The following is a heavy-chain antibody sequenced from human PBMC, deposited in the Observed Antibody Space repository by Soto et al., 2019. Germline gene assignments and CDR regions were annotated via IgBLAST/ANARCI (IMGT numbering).Heavy chain of an antibody. CDR3: ARVSFETSGYADY. D-gene: IGHD3-22*01. V-gene: IGHV1-3*01. Sequence: QVHLVQSGAEVKKPGASVKVSCKASGYIFSTYTMHWVRQAPGQRLEWMGWINAASGNTKYSQNFQGRVTISRDTSASTAYLELSSLRSEDTAVYYCARVSFETSGYADYWGQGTLVTVSS. CDR2: INAASGNT. CDR1: GYIFSTYT. J-gene: IGHJ4*02.